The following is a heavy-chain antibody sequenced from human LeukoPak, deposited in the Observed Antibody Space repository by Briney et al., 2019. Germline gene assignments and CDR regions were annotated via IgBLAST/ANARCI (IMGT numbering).Heavy chain of an antibody. V-gene: IGHV4-39*07. D-gene: IGHD3-10*01. Sequence: SETLSLTCTVPGGSISSSSYYWGWIRQPPGKGLEWIGSIYYSGSTYYNPSLKSRVTISVDTSKDQFSLKLSSVTAADTAVYYCARVAYGSGSSSYFDYWGQGTLVTVSS. J-gene: IGHJ4*02. CDR3: ARVAYGSGSSSYFDY. CDR1: GGSISSSSYY. CDR2: IYYSGST.